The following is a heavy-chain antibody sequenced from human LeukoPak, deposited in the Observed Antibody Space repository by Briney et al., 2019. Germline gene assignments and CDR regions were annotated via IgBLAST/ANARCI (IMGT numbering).Heavy chain of an antibody. D-gene: IGHD6-19*01. Sequence: SVKVSCKASGGTFSSYAISWVRQAPGQGLEWMGGIIPIFGTANYAQKFQGRVTMTRDTSTSTVYMEVSSLRSEDTAVYYCARSVYTIIAVAEGATNWFDPWGQGTLVTVSS. J-gene: IGHJ5*02. CDR1: GGTFSSYA. V-gene: IGHV1-69*05. CDR2: IIPIFGTA. CDR3: ARSVYTIIAVAEGATNWFDP.